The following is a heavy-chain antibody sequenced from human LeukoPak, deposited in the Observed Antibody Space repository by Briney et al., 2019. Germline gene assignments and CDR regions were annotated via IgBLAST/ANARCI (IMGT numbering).Heavy chain of an antibody. CDR2: ISPSGGST. CDR3: ARYWARNWFDP. CDR1: GYTFTSYD. Sequence: ASVKVSCKASGYTFTSYDINWVRQAPGQGLEWMGIISPSGGSTSYAQKFQGRVTMTRDTSTSTVYMELSSLRSEDTAVYYCARYWARNWFDPWGQGTLVTVSS. J-gene: IGHJ5*02. V-gene: IGHV1-46*01. D-gene: IGHD2-8*02.